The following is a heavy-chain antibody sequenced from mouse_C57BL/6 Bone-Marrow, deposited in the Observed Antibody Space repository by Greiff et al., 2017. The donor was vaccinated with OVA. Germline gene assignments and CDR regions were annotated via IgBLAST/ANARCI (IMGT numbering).Heavy chain of an antibody. CDR2: IDPATGGT. D-gene: IGHD2-3*01. J-gene: IGHJ2*01. V-gene: IGHV1-15*01. CDR1: GYTFTDYE. CDR3: TIDGYYVSYFDY. Sequence: VKLVESGAELVRPGASVTLSCKASGYTFTDYEMHWVKQTPVHGLEWIGAIDPATGGTAYNQKFKGKAILTADKSSSTAYMELRSLTSEDSAVYYCTIDGYYVSYFDYWGQGTTLTVSS.